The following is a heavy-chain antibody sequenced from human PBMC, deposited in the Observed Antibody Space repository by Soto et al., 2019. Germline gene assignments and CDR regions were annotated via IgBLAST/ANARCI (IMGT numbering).Heavy chain of an antibody. CDR2: IYYSGST. D-gene: IGHD1-7*01. V-gene: IGHV4-39*01. J-gene: IGHJ4*02. Sequence: QLQLQESGPGLVKPSETLSLTCTVSGDSISSSSYSWGWIRQPPGKGLEWLGAIYYSGSTYYTPSLKGLVTISVDTSKNQFALKLRSVTAADTAVYYCARRELATFDYWGQGTLVTVSS. CDR1: GDSISSSSYS. CDR3: ARRELATFDY.